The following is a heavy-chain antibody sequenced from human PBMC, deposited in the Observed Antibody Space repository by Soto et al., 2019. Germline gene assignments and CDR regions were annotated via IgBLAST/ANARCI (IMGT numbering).Heavy chain of an antibody. J-gene: IGHJ5*02. CDR1: GFTFSSYC. CDR2: ISSDGNVK. Sequence: GGSLRLSGAASGFTFSSYCLHWVRQAPCEGLQWVTVISSDGNVKYYIDSVKGRFTISRDNSKNTLYLQMNSLRVEDTAVYYCARDAHVASSGNYYFLDTWSQGNRVNVYS. V-gene: IGHV3-30*03. CDR3: ARDAHVASSGNYYFLDT. D-gene: IGHD3-22*01.